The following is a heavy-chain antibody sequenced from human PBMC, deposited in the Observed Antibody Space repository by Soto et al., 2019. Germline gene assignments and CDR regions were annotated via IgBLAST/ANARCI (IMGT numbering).Heavy chain of an antibody. J-gene: IGHJ3*02. Sequence: GGSLRLSCAASGFTFSSYAMHWVRQAPGKGLEWVAVISYDGSNKYYADSVKGRFTISRDNSKNTLYLQMNSLRAEDTAVYYCARAFTVEDAFDIWGQGTMVTVSS. V-gene: IGHV3-30-3*01. CDR2: ISYDGSNK. CDR1: GFTFSSYA. D-gene: IGHD4-17*01. CDR3: ARAFTVEDAFDI.